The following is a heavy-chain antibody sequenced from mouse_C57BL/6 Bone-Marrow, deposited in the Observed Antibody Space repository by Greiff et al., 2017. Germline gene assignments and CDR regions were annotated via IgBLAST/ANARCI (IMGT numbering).Heavy chain of an antibody. CDR3: ARSSTFFYYFDY. CDR1: GYTFTTYP. J-gene: IGHJ2*01. D-gene: IGHD5-1*01. Sequence: VQLQQSGAELVKPGASVKISCKASGYTFTTYPIEWMKQNHGKSLEWIGNFHPYNDDTKYNEKFKGKATLTVEKSSNTVYLELSRLTSDDSAVYYCARSSTFFYYFDYWGQGTTLTVSS. CDR2: FHPYNDDT. V-gene: IGHV1-47*01.